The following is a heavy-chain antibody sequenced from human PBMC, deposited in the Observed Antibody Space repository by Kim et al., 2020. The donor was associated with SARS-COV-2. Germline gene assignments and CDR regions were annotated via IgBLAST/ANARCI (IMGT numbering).Heavy chain of an antibody. V-gene: IGHV3-53*01. Sequence: YYADSVKGRFTISRDNAKNTLYLQMNSLRAEDKAVYYCARGYCGGDCPLVWGQGTLVTVSS. CDR3: ARGYCGGDCPLV. D-gene: IGHD2-21*02. J-gene: IGHJ4*02.